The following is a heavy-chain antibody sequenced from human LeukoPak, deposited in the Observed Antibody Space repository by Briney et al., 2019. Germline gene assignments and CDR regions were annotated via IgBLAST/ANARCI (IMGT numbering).Heavy chain of an antibody. V-gene: IGHV3-23*01. Sequence: QAGGSLRLSCAASGFTFSTYAMSWVRQAPGKWLEWVSLISGSGGSTYNADSVKGRFTISRDNSKNTLYLQMKSLRADDTAVYYCAKAPAYCSGGTCYDYWGQGSLVTVSS. D-gene: IGHD2-15*01. CDR1: GFTFSTYA. J-gene: IGHJ4*02. CDR2: ISGSGGST. CDR3: AKAPAYCSGGTCYDY.